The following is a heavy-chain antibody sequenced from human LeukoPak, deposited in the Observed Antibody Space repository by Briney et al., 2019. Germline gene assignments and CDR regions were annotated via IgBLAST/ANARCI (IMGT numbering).Heavy chain of an antibody. CDR1: GFTFSINY. J-gene: IGHJ6*02. V-gene: IGHV3-66*01. CDR2: IYSGGST. Sequence: GGSLRLSCAASGFTFSINYMSWVRQAPGKGLEWVSVIYSGGSTYYADSVKGRFTISRDNSKNTLHLQMNRLRAEDTPVYYCAGVTTYYGMDVWGQGTTVTVSS. D-gene: IGHD4-17*01. CDR3: AGVTTYYGMDV.